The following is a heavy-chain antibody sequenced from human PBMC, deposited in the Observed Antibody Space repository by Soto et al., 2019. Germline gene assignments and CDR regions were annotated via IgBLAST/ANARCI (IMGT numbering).Heavy chain of an antibody. V-gene: IGHV3-48*03. J-gene: IGHJ4*02. CDR2: IIRSGSTI. CDR3: AIDRGGSRCSDGSSYPPSRY. Sequence: EVQLVESWGGLVQPGGSLRLSCAASGFTCSSYEMNWVRQAPGKGLEWVSYIIRSGSTIYSADSVKGRFTISRDNANDSLYLQINSLIAEDTAVYYCAIDRGGSRCSDGSSYPPSRYWGQGTLVTVSS. D-gene: IGHD2-15*01. CDR1: GFTCSSYE.